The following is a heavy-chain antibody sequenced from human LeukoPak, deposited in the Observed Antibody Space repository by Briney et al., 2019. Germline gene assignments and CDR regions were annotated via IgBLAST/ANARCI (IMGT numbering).Heavy chain of an antibody. V-gene: IGHV3-7*01. Sequence: GGSLRLSCAVSGFTFNNYWMSWVRQAPGKGLEWVANITPDGSDRYYVDSLKGRVTISRDNTKSSLYLQLNSLRAEDTAVYYCARDLYGDYAFDYWGQGTLVTVSS. CDR1: GFTFNNYW. CDR3: ARDLYGDYAFDY. D-gene: IGHD4-17*01. J-gene: IGHJ4*02. CDR2: ITPDGSDR.